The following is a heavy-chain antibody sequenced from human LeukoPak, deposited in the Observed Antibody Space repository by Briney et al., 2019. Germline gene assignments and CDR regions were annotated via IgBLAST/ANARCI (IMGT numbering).Heavy chain of an antibody. CDR2: IIENGGET. V-gene: IGHV3-23*01. CDR1: GFTFNKFA. Sequence: GGSLRLSCAASGFTFNKFAMSWVRQAPGKGLEWVSGIIENGGETYYADSVRGRFTISRDNSKNTLYLQMNSLRAEDTAVYYCAKDLPDGYSYGSEFDYWGQGTLVTVSS. CDR3: AKDLPDGYSYGSEFDY. D-gene: IGHD5-18*01. J-gene: IGHJ4*02.